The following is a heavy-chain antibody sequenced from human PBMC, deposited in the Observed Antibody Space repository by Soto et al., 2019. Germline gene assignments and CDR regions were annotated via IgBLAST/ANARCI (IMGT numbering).Heavy chain of an antibody. CDR2: ISYDGSNK. V-gene: IGHV3-30*18. Sequence: PGGSLRLSCAASGFTFSSYGMHWVRQAPGKGLEWVAVISYDGSNKYYADSVKGRFTISRDNSKNTLYLQMNSLRAEDTAVYYCAKDLGRLVPAYYYYYGMDVWGQGTTVTVSS. J-gene: IGHJ6*02. CDR1: GFTFSSYG. D-gene: IGHD6-19*01. CDR3: AKDLGRLVPAYYYYYGMDV.